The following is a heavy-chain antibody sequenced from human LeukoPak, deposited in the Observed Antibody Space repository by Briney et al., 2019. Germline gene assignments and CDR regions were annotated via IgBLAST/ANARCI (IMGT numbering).Heavy chain of an antibody. D-gene: IGHD6-13*01. V-gene: IGHV4-59*08. CDR1: GGSISGYY. CDR3: ARHVRISSSSTYDAFDI. J-gene: IGHJ3*02. CDR2: IYYSGST. Sequence: PSETLSLTCTVSGGSISGYYWSWIRQPPGKGLDWIGYIYYSGSTNYNPPLKSRVTISVDTSKNQFSLKLSSVTAADTAVYYCARHVRISSSSTYDAFDIWGQGTMVTVSS.